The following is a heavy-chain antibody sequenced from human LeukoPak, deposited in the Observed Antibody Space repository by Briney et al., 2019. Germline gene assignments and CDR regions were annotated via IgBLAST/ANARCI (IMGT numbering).Heavy chain of an antibody. J-gene: IGHJ3*02. Sequence: SETLSLTCTVSGVSISSGGYYRSWIRQHPGKGLEWIGYIYNSGTTYYNPSLRSRLTISADTSNNQFSLKLSSVTAADTAVYYCARAGDRLFAYDIWGPGTMVTVSS. CDR1: GVSISSGGYY. CDR3: ARAGDRLFAYDI. CDR2: IYNSGTT. V-gene: IGHV4-31*03. D-gene: IGHD1-14*01.